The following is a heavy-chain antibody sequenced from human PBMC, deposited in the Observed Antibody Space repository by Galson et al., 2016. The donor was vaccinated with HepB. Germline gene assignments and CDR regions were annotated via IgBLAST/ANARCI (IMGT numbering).Heavy chain of an antibody. D-gene: IGHD2-8*02. V-gene: IGHV4-34*01. J-gene: IGHJ4*02. Sequence: SETLSLTCAVYGEAFSGYFWTWIRQSPGRGLEWIGEVNHEGTSNYNPTLKSRFTVSVDTPKNQFSLKLRSLTAADAAVYSCARARGGYCTETTCGRGKLLYWSQGTPVIVSS. CDR2: VNHEGTS. CDR3: ARARGGYCTETTCGRGKLLY. CDR1: GEAFSGYF.